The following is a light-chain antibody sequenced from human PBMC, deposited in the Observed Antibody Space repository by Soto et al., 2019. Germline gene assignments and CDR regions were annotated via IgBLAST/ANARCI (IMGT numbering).Light chain of an antibody. CDR1: QSVSNY. CDR3: QQRSNWPLT. V-gene: IGKV3-11*01. CDR2: EAS. Sequence: EIVLTQTPATLSMSPGERATVSCRASQSVSNYLAWYQQKPGQAPRLLIYEASNRASGIPARFSGRGSGTDFTLTISSLEPEDFAVYYCQQRSNWPLTFGGGTKVDI. J-gene: IGKJ4*01.